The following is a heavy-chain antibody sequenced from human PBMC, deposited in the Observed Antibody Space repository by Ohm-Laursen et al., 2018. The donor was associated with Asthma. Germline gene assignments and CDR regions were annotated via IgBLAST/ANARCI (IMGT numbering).Heavy chain of an antibody. CDR2: IYYSGNT. D-gene: IGHD3-22*01. CDR3: ARLLISSAYYENWYFDL. J-gene: IGHJ2*01. CDR1: GGSISSYY. V-gene: IGHV4-59*07. Sequence: SDTLSLTCTVSGGSISSYYRSWIRQPPGKGLEWIGYIYYSGNTNYNPSLNSRVTISVDTSKNHFSLKLSSVTAADTAVYYCARLLISSAYYENWYFDLWGRGTLVTVSS.